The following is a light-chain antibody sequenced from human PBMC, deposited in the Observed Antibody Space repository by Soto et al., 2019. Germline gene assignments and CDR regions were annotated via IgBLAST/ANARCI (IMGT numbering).Light chain of an antibody. Sequence: EIVMTQSPATLSVSPGERATLSCRASQSVSSNLAWYQQNPGQAPRLLIYGASTRATGIPARFSGSGSGTEFTLTISSLQSEDFAVYYCQQYNNWPRTFGQGTKV. J-gene: IGKJ1*01. CDR1: QSVSSN. V-gene: IGKV3-15*01. CDR3: QQYNNWPRT. CDR2: GAS.